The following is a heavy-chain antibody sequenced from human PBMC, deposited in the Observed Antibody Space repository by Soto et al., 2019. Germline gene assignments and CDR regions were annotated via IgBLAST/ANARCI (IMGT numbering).Heavy chain of an antibody. V-gene: IGHV1-46*01. Sequence: GASVKVSCKASGDPFTSYYMHWVRHAPGQGLEWMGIINPSGGSTSYAQKFQGRVTMTRDTSTSTVYMELSSMRSEDTAVYYCARELVVPAAICDYWGQGTLVTVSS. CDR2: INPSGGST. J-gene: IGHJ4*02. CDR3: ARELVVPAAICDY. CDR1: GDPFTSYY. D-gene: IGHD2-2*02.